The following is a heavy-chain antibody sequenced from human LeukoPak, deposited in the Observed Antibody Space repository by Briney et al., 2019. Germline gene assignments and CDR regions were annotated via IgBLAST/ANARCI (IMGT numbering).Heavy chain of an antibody. J-gene: IGHJ3*02. CDR3: ARDLVAVAGTWVDAFDI. D-gene: IGHD6-19*01. CDR1: GYTFTGYF. CDR2: INPNSGGT. Sequence: ASVKVSCKASGYTFTGYFMHWVRQAPGQGLEWMGWINPNSGGTNYAQKFQGRVTMTRDTSISTAYMELSRLRSDDTAVYYCARDLVAVAGTWVDAFDIWGQGTMVTVSS. V-gene: IGHV1-2*02.